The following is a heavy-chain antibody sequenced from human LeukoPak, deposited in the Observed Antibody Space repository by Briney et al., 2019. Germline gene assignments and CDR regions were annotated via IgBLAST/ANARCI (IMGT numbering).Heavy chain of an antibody. CDR2: ISAYNGNT. J-gene: IGHJ5*02. D-gene: IGHD2-15*01. CDR3: ARRLFVPYCSGGSCYPRGLYNWFDP. CDR1: GYTFTSYG. V-gene: IGHV1-18*01. Sequence: ASVKVSCKASGYTFTSYGISWVRQAPGQGLEWMGWISAYNGNTNYAQKLQGRVTMTTDTSTSTAYMELRSLRSDDTAVYYCARRLFVPYCSGGSCYPRGLYNWFDPWGQGTLVTVSS.